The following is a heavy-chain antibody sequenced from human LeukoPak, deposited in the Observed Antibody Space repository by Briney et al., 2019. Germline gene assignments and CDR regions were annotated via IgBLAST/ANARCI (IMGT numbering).Heavy chain of an antibody. CDR2: MNPNSGNT. Sequence: ASVKVSCKASGYTFTSYDINWVRQATGQGLEWMGWMNPNSGNTGYAQKFQGRVTITRNTSISTAYMELSGLRSEDTAVYYCAREGSDNDAFDIWGQGTMVTVSS. J-gene: IGHJ3*02. CDR3: AREGSDNDAFDI. V-gene: IGHV1-8*03. CDR1: GYTFTSYD. D-gene: IGHD3-9*01.